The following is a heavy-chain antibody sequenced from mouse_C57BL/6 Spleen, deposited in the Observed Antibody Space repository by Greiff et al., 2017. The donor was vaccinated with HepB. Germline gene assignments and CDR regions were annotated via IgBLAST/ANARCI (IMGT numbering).Heavy chain of an antibody. CDR2: IDPSDSET. CDR3: ARRSTMTMDY. CDR1: GYTFTSYW. D-gene: IGHD2-4*01. V-gene: IGHV1-52*01. Sequence: VKLQQPGAELVRPGSSVKLSCKASGYTFTSYWMHWVKQRPIQGLEWIGNIDPSDSETHYNQKFKDKATLTVDKSSSTAYMQLSSLTSEDSAVYYCARRSTMTMDYWGQGTSVTVSS. J-gene: IGHJ4*01.